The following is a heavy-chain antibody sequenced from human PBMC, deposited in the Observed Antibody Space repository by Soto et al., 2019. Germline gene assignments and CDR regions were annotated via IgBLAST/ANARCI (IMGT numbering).Heavy chain of an antibody. Sequence: QLQLQESGSGLVKPSQTLSLTCAVSGGSISSGGYSWSWIRQPPGKGLEWIGYIYHSGSTYYNPSLKSAVPISVARSKNQFSLKLSSVTAADTAVYYCARATLGGGDVLVPAANWSDPWGQGTLVTVSS. CDR3: ARATLGGGDVLVPAANWSDP. CDR1: GGSISSGGYS. V-gene: IGHV4-30-2*01. D-gene: IGHD2-2*01. CDR2: IYHSGST. J-gene: IGHJ5*02.